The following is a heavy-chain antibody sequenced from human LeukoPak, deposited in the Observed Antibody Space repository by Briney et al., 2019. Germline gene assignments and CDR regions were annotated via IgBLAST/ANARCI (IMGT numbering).Heavy chain of an antibody. CDR2: ISGSSSAT. J-gene: IGHJ4*02. CDR3: AREYSGIDY. V-gene: IGHV3-48*02. Sequence: GGSLRLSCAASGFSFSSYNMNWVRQAPGKGLEWVSYISGSSSATDYADSVKGRFTISRDNAKNSLYLQMDSLRDEDTAVYYCAREYSGIDYWGQGTPVTVSS. CDR1: GFSFSSYN. D-gene: IGHD2-21*01.